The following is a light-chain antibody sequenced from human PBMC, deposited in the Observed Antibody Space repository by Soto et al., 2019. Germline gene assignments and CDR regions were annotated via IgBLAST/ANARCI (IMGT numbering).Light chain of an antibody. V-gene: IGLV1-47*01. J-gene: IGLJ3*02. CDR2: RNN. CDR1: GSNIGSTY. Sequence: QSVLTQPPSASATPGQRVSISCSGTGSNIGSTYVDWYQQLPGAAPKLLIFRNNQRPSGVPDRFSGSKSGTSPSLAISGLRSEDEADYHCASWDDSLNHRVFGGVTKLTVL. CDR3: ASWDDSLNHRV.